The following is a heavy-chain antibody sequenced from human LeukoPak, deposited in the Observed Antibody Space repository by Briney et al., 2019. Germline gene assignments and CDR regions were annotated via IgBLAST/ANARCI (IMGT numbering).Heavy chain of an antibody. V-gene: IGHV3-23*01. CDR2: ISGSGGST. CDR3: ARDGGMVRGVNPSYGFDY. CDR1: GFTFSSYA. D-gene: IGHD3-10*01. Sequence: GGSLRLSCAASGFTFSSYAMSWVRQAPGKGLEWVSAISGSGGSTYYADSVKGRFTISRDNSKNTLYLQMNSLRAEDTAVYYCARDGGMVRGVNPSYGFDYWGQGTLVTVSS. J-gene: IGHJ4*02.